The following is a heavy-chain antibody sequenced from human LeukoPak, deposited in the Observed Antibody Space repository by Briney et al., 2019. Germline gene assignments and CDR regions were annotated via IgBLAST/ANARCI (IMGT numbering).Heavy chain of an antibody. CDR1: GFTFSSYE. CDR2: ISSSDNNI. J-gene: IGHJ4*02. D-gene: IGHD7-27*01. V-gene: IGHV3-48*03. CDR3: ARDINWVGGY. Sequence: AAXGFTFSSYEMXGVAQAPGKGVEVGSYISSSDNNIQYADSVKGGFTISRDNAKNSLYLQMNSLRAEDTAVYYCARDINWVGGYWGQETLVTVPS.